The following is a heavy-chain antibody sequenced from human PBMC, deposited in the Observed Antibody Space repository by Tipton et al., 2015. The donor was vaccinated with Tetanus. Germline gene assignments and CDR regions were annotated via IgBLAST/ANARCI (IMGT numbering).Heavy chain of an antibody. CDR3: ARRDYSDSSVDN. CDR1: GGSISSGTYY. D-gene: IGHD3-22*01. J-gene: IGHJ4*02. CDR2: IYFSGST. Sequence: LRLSCTVSGGSISSGTYYWGWIRQPPGKGLEWIGSIYFSGSTYYNPSLKSRVTIYVDTSKKQFPLRLSSVTAADTAVYYCARRDYSDSSVDNWGQGTLVTVSS. V-gene: IGHV4-39*01.